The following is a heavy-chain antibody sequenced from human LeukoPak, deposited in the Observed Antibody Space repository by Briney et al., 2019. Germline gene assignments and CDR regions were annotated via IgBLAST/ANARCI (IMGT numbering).Heavy chain of an antibody. J-gene: IGHJ4*02. CDR2: ISAYNGNT. CDR1: GYTFTSYG. D-gene: IGHD2-2*02. CDR3: ARSYCSSTSCYTVDY. Sequence: GSVKVSCKASGYTFTSYGISWVRQAPGQGLEWMGWISAYNGNTNYAQKLQGRVTMTTDTSTSTAYMELRSLRSDDTAVYYCARSYCSSTSCYTVDYWGQGTLVTVSS. V-gene: IGHV1-18*01.